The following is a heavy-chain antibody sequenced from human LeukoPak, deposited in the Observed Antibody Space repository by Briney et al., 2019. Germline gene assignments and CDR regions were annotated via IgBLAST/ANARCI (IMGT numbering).Heavy chain of an antibody. CDR2: ISYDGSNK. Sequence: PGESLRLSCVASGFTFSSYGMHWVRQAPGKGLEWVAVISYDGSNKYYADSVKGRFTISRDNSKNTLYLQMNSLRAEDTAVYYCASTSGWYEPIDYWGQGTLVTVSS. CDR3: ASTSGWYEPIDY. V-gene: IGHV3-30*03. D-gene: IGHD6-19*01. CDR1: GFTFSSYG. J-gene: IGHJ4*02.